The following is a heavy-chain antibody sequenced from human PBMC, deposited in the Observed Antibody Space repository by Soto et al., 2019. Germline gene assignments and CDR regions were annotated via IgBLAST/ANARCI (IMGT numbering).Heavy chain of an antibody. V-gene: IGHV6-1*01. D-gene: IGHD6-19*01. CDR1: GDSVSSNSAA. J-gene: IGHJ6*02. CDR3: AREVAVTGTANYYFGIDV. Sequence: LTCAISGDSVSSNSAAWNWIRQSPSRGLEWLGRTYYRSKWYNEYAIFVKSRITINPDTSKNQFSLHLNSATPEDTAVYYCAREVAVTGTANYYFGIDVWGQGTTVTAP. CDR2: TYYRSKWYN.